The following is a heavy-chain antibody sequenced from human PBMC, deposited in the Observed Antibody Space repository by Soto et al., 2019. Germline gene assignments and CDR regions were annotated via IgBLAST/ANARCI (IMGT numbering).Heavy chain of an antibody. V-gene: IGHV3-23*01. J-gene: IGHJ6*02. D-gene: IGHD2-8*01. CDR3: AKAPVVLAFRQGYHHYGMAV. Sequence: PGGSLRLSCAASGFTFISYAMSWVRQAPWKGLEWVSAISGSGGSTYYADSVKGRFTISRDNSKNTLYLQMNSLRAEDTAVYYCAKAPVVLAFRQGYHHYGMAVPGQGTTVPVS. CDR2: ISGSGGST. CDR1: GFTFISYA.